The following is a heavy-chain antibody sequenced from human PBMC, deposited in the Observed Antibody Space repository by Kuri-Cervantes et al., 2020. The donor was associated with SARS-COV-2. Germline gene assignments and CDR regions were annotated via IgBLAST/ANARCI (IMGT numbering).Heavy chain of an antibody. J-gene: IGHJ4*02. CDR2: INPSGTT. CDR3: ARAGAVVTTGGLDY. V-gene: IGHV4-34*01. Sequence: SQTLSLTCAVYGESLSAYSWIWIRQPPGKGLEWIGEINPSGTTKYDPSLKGRVTVSLHTSKNQFSLKLSSVTAADTAVYFCARAGAVVTTGGLDYWGQGTRVTVSS. D-gene: IGHD2-21*02. CDR1: GESLSAYS.